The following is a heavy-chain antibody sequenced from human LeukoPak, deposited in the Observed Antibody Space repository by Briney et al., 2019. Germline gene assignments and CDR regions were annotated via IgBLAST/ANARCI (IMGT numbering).Heavy chain of an antibody. CDR1: GFTFSSYW. CDR2: IKQDGSEK. D-gene: IGHD6-19*01. Sequence: PGGSLRFSCAASGFTFSSYWMSWVRQAPGKGLEWVANIKQDGSEKYYVDSVKGRFTISRDNAKNSLYLQMNSLRAEDTAVYYCARDSPDPIMGIAVAGDFDYWGQGTLVTVSS. V-gene: IGHV3-7*01. CDR3: ARDSPDPIMGIAVAGDFDY. J-gene: IGHJ4*02.